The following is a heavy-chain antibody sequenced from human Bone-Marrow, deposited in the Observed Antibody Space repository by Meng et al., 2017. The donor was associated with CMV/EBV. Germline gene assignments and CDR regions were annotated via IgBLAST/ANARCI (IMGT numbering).Heavy chain of an antibody. D-gene: IGHD5-18*01. V-gene: IGHV3-30-3*01. J-gene: IGHJ4*02. CDR2: ISYDGSNK. CDR3: ARERYSYGLDY. CDR1: GFTFSSYA. Sequence: GGSLRLSCAASGFTFSSYAMHWVRQAPGKGLEWVAVISYDGSNKYYADSVKGRFTISRDNSKNTLYLQMNSLRAEDTAVYYCARERYSYGLDYWGQGILVTVSS.